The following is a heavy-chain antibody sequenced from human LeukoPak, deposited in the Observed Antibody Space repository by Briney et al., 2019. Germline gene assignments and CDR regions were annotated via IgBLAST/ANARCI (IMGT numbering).Heavy chain of an antibody. CDR1: GGSISSYY. Sequence: SGTLSLTCTVSGGSISSYYWSWIRQPPGKGLEWIGYIYYSGSTNYNPSLKSRVTISIDTSKNQFSLKLTSVIAADTAVYYCARRNDFGIWGQGTMVTVSS. J-gene: IGHJ3*02. CDR3: ARRNDFGI. CDR2: IYYSGST. V-gene: IGHV4-59*08.